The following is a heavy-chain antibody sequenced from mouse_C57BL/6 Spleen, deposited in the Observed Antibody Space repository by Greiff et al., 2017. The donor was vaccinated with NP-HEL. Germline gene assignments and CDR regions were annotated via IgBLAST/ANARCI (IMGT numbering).Heavy chain of an antibody. V-gene: IGHV10-1*01. J-gene: IGHJ3*01. CDR1: GFSFNTYA. CDR2: IRSKSNNYAT. Sequence: EVQLVESGGGLVQPKGSLKLSCAASGFSFNTYAMNWVRQAPGKGLEWVARIRSKSNNYATYYADSVKDRFTISRDDSESMLYLQMNNLKTEDTAMYYCVSNSNQAWFAYWGQGTLVTVSA. CDR3: VSNSNQAWFAY. D-gene: IGHD2-5*01.